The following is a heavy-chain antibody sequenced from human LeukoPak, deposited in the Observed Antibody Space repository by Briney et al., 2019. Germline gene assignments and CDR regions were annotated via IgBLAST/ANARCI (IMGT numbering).Heavy chain of an antibody. CDR3: ARLLHDNRGYYYFDF. V-gene: IGHV4-39*01. CDR2: IYYSGNL. Sequence: NPSETLSLTCTVSGGSISSNTYYWGWIRQPPGKGLEWIGSIYYSGNLYHNPSLKSRVTTSVDTSKNQFSLKLSSVTAADTAVYYCARLLHDNRGYYYFDFWGQGTLVTVSS. D-gene: IGHD3-22*01. J-gene: IGHJ4*02. CDR1: GGSISSNTYY.